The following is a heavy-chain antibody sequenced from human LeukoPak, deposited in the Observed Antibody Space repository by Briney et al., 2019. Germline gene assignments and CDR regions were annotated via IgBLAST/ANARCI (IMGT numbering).Heavy chain of an antibody. V-gene: IGHV1-69*13. J-gene: IGHJ4*02. Sequence: SVKVSCKASGGTFDNYGISWVRQAPGQGLEWMGGIIPLFGTTNYAQKFQGRVTITADEPTRTAYMELTYVRSDDTAVYYCTIIPNVILFTHYFEYWGQGTLVTVSS. D-gene: IGHD2-21*01. CDR1: GGTFDNYG. CDR2: IIPLFGTT. CDR3: TIIPNVILFTHYFEY.